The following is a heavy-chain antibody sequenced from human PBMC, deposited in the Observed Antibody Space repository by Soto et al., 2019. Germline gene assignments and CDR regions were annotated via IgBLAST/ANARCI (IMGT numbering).Heavy chain of an antibody. V-gene: IGHV5-51*01. CDR1: GYSFTSYW. D-gene: IGHD4-17*01. CDR3: AILEGIDYGDYVETYYYYSMDV. CDR2: IYPGDSDT. Sequence: PGESLKISCKGSGYSFTSYWIGWVRQMPGKGLEWMGIIYPGDSDTRYSPSFQGQVTISADKSISTAYLQWSSLKASDTAMYYCAILEGIDYGDYVETYYYYSMDVWGQGTTVTVAS. J-gene: IGHJ6*02.